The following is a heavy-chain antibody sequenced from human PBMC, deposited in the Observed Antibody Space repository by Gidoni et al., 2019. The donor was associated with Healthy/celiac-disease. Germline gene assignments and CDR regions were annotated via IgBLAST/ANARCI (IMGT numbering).Heavy chain of an antibody. Sequence: QVQLQQWGAGLWKPSETLSLTCAVYGGSFSGYYWSWIRQPPGKGLEWIGEINHSGSTNYNPSLMSRVTISVDTSKNQFSLKLSSVTAADTAVYYCARGVAYCGGDCSDYWGQGTLVTVSS. CDR1: GGSFSGYY. V-gene: IGHV4-34*01. CDR3: ARGVAYCGGDCSDY. J-gene: IGHJ4*02. D-gene: IGHD2-21*01. CDR2: INHSGST.